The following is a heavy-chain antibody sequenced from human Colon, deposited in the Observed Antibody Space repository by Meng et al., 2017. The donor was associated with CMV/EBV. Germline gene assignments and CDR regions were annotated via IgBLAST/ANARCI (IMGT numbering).Heavy chain of an antibody. CDR2: INPSGGST. J-gene: IGHJ4*02. V-gene: IGHV1-46*01. CDR1: GYTFTSYG. D-gene: IGHD3-3*01. CDR3: ARKGLSGFKY. Sequence: ASVKVSCKASGYTFTSYGISWVRQAPGQGLEWMGFINPSGGSTTYSQKLQGRVTMTRDTSTSTVYMELSGLRSEDTAVYYCARKGLSGFKYWGQGTLVTVSS.